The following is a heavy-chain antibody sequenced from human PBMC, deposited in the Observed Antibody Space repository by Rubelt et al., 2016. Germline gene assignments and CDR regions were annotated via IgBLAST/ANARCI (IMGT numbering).Heavy chain of an antibody. CDR1: GYTFTSYG. D-gene: IGHD2-15*01. J-gene: IGHJ4*02. CDR2: ISAYNGNT. CDR3: ARDRGGYYFDY. V-gene: IGHV1-18*01. Sequence: QVQLVQSGAEVKKPGASVKASCKASGYTFTSYGISWVRQAPGQGLEWMGWISAYNGNTNYAQKRRGRVTMTTDTSTGVAYMWLRSLRSDDTAVYYCARDRGGYYFDYWGQGTLVTVSS.